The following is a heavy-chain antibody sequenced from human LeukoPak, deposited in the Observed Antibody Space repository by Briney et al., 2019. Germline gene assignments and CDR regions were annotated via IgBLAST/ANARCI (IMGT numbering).Heavy chain of an antibody. V-gene: IGHV4-34*01. CDR1: GGSFSGYY. D-gene: IGHD2-2*01. CDR2: INHSGST. CDR3: ASMLGPASY. J-gene: IGHJ4*02. Sequence: SETLSLTCAVYGGSFSGYYWSWIRQPPGKGLEWIGEINHSGSTNYNPSLKSRVTISVDTSKNQISLKLSSVTAADTAVYYCASMLGPASYWGQGTLVTVSS.